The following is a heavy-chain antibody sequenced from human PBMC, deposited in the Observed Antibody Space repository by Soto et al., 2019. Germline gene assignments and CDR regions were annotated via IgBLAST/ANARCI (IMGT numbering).Heavy chain of an antibody. CDR2: MNPNSGNT. D-gene: IGHD6-6*01. J-gene: IGHJ6*02. Sequence: ASVKVSCKASGYTFTSYDINWVRQATGQGLEWMGWMNPNSGNTGYAQKFQGRVTMTRNTSISTAYMELSSLRSEDTAVYYCARGQGELVYYYYGMDVWGQGTTVTVSS. V-gene: IGHV1-8*01. CDR3: ARGQGELVYYYYGMDV. CDR1: GYTFTSYD.